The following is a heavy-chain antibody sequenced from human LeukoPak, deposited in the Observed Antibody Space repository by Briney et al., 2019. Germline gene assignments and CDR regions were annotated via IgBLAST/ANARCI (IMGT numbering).Heavy chain of an antibody. J-gene: IGHJ4*02. CDR3: PNTY. Sequence: PGGSLRLSCAASGVTFSDYYRSWIRQAPGKGLEWVAYISSGGTTIYYADSVKGVFTTSRENEKNSLYLQINRLRVEQTAVYYCPNTYWGQGTVVTVSS. CDR2: ISSGGTTI. CDR1: GVTFSDYY. V-gene: IGHV3-11*04.